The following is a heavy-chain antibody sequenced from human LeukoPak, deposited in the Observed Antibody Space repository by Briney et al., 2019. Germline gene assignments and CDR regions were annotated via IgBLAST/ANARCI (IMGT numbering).Heavy chain of an antibody. CDR1: GGSISSGDYY. Sequence: PSETLSLTXTVSGGSISSGDYYWSWIRQPPGKGLEWIGYIYYSGSTYYNPSLKSRVTISVDTSKNQFSLKLSSVTAADTAVYYCARFQSKMGSDAFDIWGQGTMVTVSS. D-gene: IGHD5-24*01. CDR3: ARFQSKMGSDAFDI. J-gene: IGHJ3*02. V-gene: IGHV4-30-4*08. CDR2: IYYSGST.